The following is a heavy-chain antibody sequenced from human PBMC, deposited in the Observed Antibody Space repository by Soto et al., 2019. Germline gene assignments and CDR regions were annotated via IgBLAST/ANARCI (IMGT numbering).Heavy chain of an antibody. J-gene: IGHJ4*02. CDR2: ISSSSSAI. D-gene: IGHD6-19*01. Sequence: EVQLVESGGGLVQPGGSLRLSCAASGFTFSTYSMNWVRQAPGKGLEWVSYISSSSSAIYYADSLKGRFTISRDNAKNSLYLQMNSLRAEDTAVYYCARATPVRSAGMGSLVDYWGQGTLVTVSS. V-gene: IGHV3-48*01. CDR3: ARATPVRSAGMGSLVDY. CDR1: GFTFSTYS.